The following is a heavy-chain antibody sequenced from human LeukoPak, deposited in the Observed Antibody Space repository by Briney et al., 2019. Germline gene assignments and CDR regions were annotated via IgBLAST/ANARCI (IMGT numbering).Heavy chain of an antibody. CDR2: ISDSGST. CDR1: GGSLSTHH. V-gene: IGHV4-59*11. CDR3: ARDAGRYNWNDAVAFDI. J-gene: IGHJ3*02. D-gene: IGHD1-1*01. Sequence: SETLSLTCVVSGGSLSTHHWSWIRQSPGRGLEWVGYISDSGSTNYNPSLKSRVTISVDTSKNQFSLKLSSVTAADTAVYYCARDAGRYNWNDAVAFDIWGQGTMVTVSS.